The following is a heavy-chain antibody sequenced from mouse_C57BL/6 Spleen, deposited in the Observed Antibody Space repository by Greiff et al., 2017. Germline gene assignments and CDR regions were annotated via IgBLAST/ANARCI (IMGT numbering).Heavy chain of an antibody. CDR2: INPSNGGT. CDR1: GYTFTSYW. D-gene: IGHD1-1*01. CDR3: ARDGNYYGSSYRDYYAMDY. V-gene: IGHV1-53*01. Sequence: QVQLQQPGTELVKPGASVKLSCKASGYTFTSYWMHWVKQRPGQGLEWIGNINPSNGGTNYNEKFKSKATLTVDKSSSTAYMQLSSLTSEDSAVYYCARDGNYYGSSYRDYYAMDYWCQGTSVTVSS. J-gene: IGHJ4*01.